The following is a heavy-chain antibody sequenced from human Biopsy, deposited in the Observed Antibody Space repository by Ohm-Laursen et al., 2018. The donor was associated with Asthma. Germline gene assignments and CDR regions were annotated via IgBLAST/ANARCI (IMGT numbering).Heavy chain of an antibody. CDR3: ARFIDGTFFVDY. CDR1: GYIFTSYW. CDR2: IFPGDSDT. J-gene: IGHJ4*02. D-gene: IGHD1-7*01. Sequence: RESLRISCKASGYIFTSYWIGWVRQMPGKGLEWMGIIFPGDSDTIYSPSFQGQVTISADMSISTAFLQWSSLKASDTAIYYCARFIDGTFFVDYWGQGTLVTVSS. V-gene: IGHV5-51*01.